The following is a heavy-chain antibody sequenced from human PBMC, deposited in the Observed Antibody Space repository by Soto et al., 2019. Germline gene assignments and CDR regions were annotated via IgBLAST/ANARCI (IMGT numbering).Heavy chain of an antibody. V-gene: IGHV4-39*01. CDR3: ASSIAAAVLYYFDY. CDR1: GGSISSSSYY. J-gene: IGHJ4*02. D-gene: IGHD6-13*01. Sequence: SETLSLTCTVSGGSISSSSYYWGWIRQPPGKGLEWIGSIYYSGSTYYNPSLKSRVTISVDTSKNQFSLKLSPVTAADTAVYYCASSIAAAVLYYFDYWGQGTLVTVSS. CDR2: IYYSGST.